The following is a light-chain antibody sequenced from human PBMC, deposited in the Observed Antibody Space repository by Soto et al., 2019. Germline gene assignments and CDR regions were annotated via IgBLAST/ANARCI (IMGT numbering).Light chain of an antibody. J-gene: IGLJ2*01. CDR2: EVI. CDR1: SSDVGGYNL. CDR3: SSYSGSDNFVV. Sequence: QSALTQPPSASGSPGQSVTISCAGTSSDVGGYNLVSWYQQHPGKAPKLMIYEVIKRPSGVPDRFSGSKSGSTASLTVSGLHAEDEADYYCSSYSGSDNFVVFGGGTKLTVL. V-gene: IGLV2-8*01.